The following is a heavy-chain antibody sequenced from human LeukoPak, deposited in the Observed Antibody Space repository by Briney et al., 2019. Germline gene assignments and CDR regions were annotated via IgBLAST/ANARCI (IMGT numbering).Heavy chain of an antibody. D-gene: IGHD2-15*01. CDR1: GFTFSSYG. Sequence: GGSLRLSCAASGFTFSSYGMHWVRQAPGKGLEWVAVISYHGSNKYYADSVKGRFTISRDNSKNTLYLQMNSLRAEDTAVYYCAKAVVGYCSGGSCYSSWFDPWGQGTLVTVSS. CDR2: ISYHGSNK. V-gene: IGHV3-30*18. CDR3: AKAVVGYCSGGSCYSSWFDP. J-gene: IGHJ5*02.